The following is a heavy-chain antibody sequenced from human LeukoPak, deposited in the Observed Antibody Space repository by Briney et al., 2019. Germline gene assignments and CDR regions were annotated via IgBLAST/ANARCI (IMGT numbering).Heavy chain of an antibody. CDR3: ARGGGYDFWSGPGGSDY. CDR1: GFTLNSYE. J-gene: IGHJ4*02. Sequence: GGSLRLSCAASGFTLNSYEVKWVRQAPGKGLEWGSYISSSGSTIYYADSVKGRFTISRDNAKSSLYLQMNSLRAEDTAVYYCARGGGYDFWSGPGGSDYWGQGTLVTVSS. V-gene: IGHV3-48*03. CDR2: ISSSGSTI. D-gene: IGHD3-3*01.